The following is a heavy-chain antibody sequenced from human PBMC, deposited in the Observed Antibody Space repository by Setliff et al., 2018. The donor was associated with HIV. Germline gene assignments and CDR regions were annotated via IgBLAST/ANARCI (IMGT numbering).Heavy chain of an antibody. V-gene: IGHV4-39*01. CDR2: FYSSRST. Sequence: SETLSLTCTVAGGSISSPTYYWGWIRQPPGKGLEWIGTFYSSRSTYYNPSLRSRVTLSVDTSKNQFSLRLSSVTAVGTAVYFCARRAQDSWNLDLWGRGTLVTVSS. CDR1: GGSISSPTYY. J-gene: IGHJ2*01. CDR3: ARRAQDSWNLDL.